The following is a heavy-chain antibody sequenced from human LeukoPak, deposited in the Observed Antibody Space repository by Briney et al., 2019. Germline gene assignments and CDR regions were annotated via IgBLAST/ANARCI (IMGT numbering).Heavy chain of an antibody. V-gene: IGHV4-39*01. CDR1: GGSISSTSYY. D-gene: IGHD3-22*01. CDR3: VRQTLPMIVQK. CDR2: IFYSGNT. Sequence: KSSETLSLTCTVSGGSISSTSYYWGWIRQPPGKGLEWIGSIFYSGNTYYNPSLKSRVTISVDTSKNQFSLKLSSVTAADTAVYYCVRQTLPMIVQKWAQGTLVTVSS. J-gene: IGHJ4*02.